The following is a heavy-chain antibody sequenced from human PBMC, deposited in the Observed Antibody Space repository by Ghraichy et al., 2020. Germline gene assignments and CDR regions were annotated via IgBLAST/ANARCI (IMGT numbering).Heavy chain of an antibody. CDR1: GFTFDDYG. V-gene: IGHV3-20*04. D-gene: IGHD6-19*01. J-gene: IGHJ4*02. Sequence: GGSLRLSCAASGFTFDDYGMSWVRQAPGKGLEWVSGINWNGGSTGYADSVKGRFTISRDNAKNSLYLQMNSLRAKDTALYYCARDPEIAVAGRSVLFDYWGQGTLVTVSS. CDR2: INWNGGST. CDR3: ARDPEIAVAGRSVLFDY.